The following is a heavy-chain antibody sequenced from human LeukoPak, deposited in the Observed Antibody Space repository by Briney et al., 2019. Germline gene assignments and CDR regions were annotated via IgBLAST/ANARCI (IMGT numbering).Heavy chain of an antibody. J-gene: IGHJ3*02. CDR3: AKRYQLLYVYGDAFDI. CDR1: GFTFSGYG. D-gene: IGHD2-2*02. V-gene: IGHV3-30*02. Sequence: GGSLRLSCAASGFTFSGYGMHWVRQAPGKGLEWVAFIRYDGSNKYYADSVKGRFAISRDNSKNTLYLQMNSLRAEDTAVYYCAKRYQLLYVYGDAFDIWGQGTMVTVSS. CDR2: IRYDGSNK.